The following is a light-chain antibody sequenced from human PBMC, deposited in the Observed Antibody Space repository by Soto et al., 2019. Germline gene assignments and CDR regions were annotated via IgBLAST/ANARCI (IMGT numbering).Light chain of an antibody. J-gene: IGKJ5*01. CDR2: AAS. CDR3: QQCDNWPLIT. V-gene: IGKV1-39*02. CDR1: QSISNS. Sequence: DIQITHAPSLLSESVLDRVNLTWRASQSISNSLNWYQQKPGKAPKLLIYAASSLQSGVPSRFSGSGSGTDFTLTIRSLQSEDIALYYCQQCDNWPLITCGQGKRRAIK.